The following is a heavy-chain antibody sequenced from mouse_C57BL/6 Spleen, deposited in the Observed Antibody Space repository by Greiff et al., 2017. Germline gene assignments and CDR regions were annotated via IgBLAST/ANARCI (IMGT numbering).Heavy chain of an antibody. J-gene: IGHJ4*01. CDR2: IDPSDSYT. Sequence: QVQLQQPGAELVMPGASVKLSCKASGYTFTSYWMHWVKQSPGQGLEWIGEIDPSDSYTNYNQKLKGKSTLNVDKSSSTPYMQLSSLTSEDSAVYYCARYYCNDYYALGYWGQGTSVTVSS. CDR1: GYTFTSYW. CDR3: ARYYCNDYYALGY. V-gene: IGHV1-69*01. D-gene: IGHD2-1*01.